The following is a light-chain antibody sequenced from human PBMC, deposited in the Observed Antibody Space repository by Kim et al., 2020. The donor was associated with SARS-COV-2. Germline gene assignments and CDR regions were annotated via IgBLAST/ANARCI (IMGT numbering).Light chain of an antibody. V-gene: IGLV2-14*03. CDR1: SSDVGGYNY. Sequence: GQSITISCTGTSSDVGGYNYVTWYQQHPGKAPKLMIYDVSNRPSGVSNRFSGSKSGNTASLTISGLQAEDEADYYCSSYTSSSTWVFGGGTKLTVL. CDR3: SSYTSSSTWV. CDR2: DVS. J-gene: IGLJ3*02.